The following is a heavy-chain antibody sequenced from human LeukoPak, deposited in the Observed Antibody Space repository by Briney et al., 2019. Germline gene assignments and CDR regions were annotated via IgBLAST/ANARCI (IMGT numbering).Heavy chain of an antibody. CDR1: GFTFSSYG. Sequence: GGSLRLSCAASGFTFSSYGMTWVRQAPGKGLEWVSYISSSSSTIYYADSVKGRFTISRDNSKNTLYLQMNSLRAEDTAVYYCAKDGDTYGDLYFDYWGQGTLVTVSS. CDR2: ISSSSSTI. D-gene: IGHD4-17*01. V-gene: IGHV3-48*01. J-gene: IGHJ4*02. CDR3: AKDGDTYGDLYFDY.